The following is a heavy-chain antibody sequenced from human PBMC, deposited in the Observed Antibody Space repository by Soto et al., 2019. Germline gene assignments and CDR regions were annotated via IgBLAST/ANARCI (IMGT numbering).Heavy chain of an antibody. Sequence: GGSLRLSCAASGFSLRNYAMSWVRQAPGKGLEWISTLTGSSSNTYYADSVKGRFAISRDNSRNTLYLQMHSLTAEDTAVYYCANGRATYGLLTHDYWGQGTLVTVSS. CDR3: ANGRATYGLLTHDY. D-gene: IGHD3-9*01. J-gene: IGHJ4*02. CDR1: GFSLRNYA. V-gene: IGHV3-23*01. CDR2: LTGSSSNT.